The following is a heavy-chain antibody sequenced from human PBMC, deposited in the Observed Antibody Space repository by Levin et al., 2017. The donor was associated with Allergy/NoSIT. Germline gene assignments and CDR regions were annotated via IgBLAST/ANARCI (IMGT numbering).Heavy chain of an antibody. D-gene: IGHD6-19*01. Sequence: GGSLRLSCAASGFTFSSYGMHWVRQAPGKGLEWVAVISYDGSNKYYADSVKGRFTISRDNSKNTLYLQMNSLRAEDTAVYYCAKAPGIAVAGLYYYYGMDVWGQGTTVTVSS. CDR2: ISYDGSNK. CDR3: AKAPGIAVAGLYYYYGMDV. CDR1: GFTFSSYG. J-gene: IGHJ6*02. V-gene: IGHV3-30*18.